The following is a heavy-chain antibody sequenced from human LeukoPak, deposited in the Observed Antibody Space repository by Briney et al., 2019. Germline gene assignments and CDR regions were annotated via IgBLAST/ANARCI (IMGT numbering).Heavy chain of an antibody. CDR3: AKDHYGDAYYYYYMDV. D-gene: IGHD4-17*01. CDR1: GFTFSSYW. J-gene: IGHJ6*03. Sequence: PGGSLRLSCAASGFTFSSYWMSWVRQAPGKGLEWVANIKQDGSDKYYVDSVKGRFTISRDNAKNSLYLQMNSLRAEDTAVYYCAKDHYGDAYYYYYMDVWGKGTTVTVSS. CDR2: IKQDGSDK. V-gene: IGHV3-7*03.